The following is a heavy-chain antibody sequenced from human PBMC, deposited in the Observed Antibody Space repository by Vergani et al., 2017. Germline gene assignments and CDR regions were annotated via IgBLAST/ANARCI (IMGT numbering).Heavy chain of an antibody. D-gene: IGHD4-17*01. CDR1: GYTFTDHY. CDR2: VDPEDGET. J-gene: IGHJ6*02. V-gene: IGHV1-69-2*01. CDR3: ATPQTVTTGGMEV. Sequence: VQLVQSGAEVKKPGATMKISCKVSGYTFTDHYMHWVKQAPGKGLEWMGLVDPEDGETIYAEKFKGRVTIAADTSTDTAHLEVSSLRSEDTAVYYCATPQTVTTGGMEVWGQGTTVIVSS.